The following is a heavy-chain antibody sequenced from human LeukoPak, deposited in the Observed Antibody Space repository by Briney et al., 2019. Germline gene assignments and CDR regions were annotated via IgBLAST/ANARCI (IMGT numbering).Heavy chain of an antibody. CDR1: GFTFSSYA. CDR3: AREATYYDILTGYQVSDAFDI. CDR2: ISGSGGST. Sequence: GGSLRLSCAASGFTFSSYAMSWVRQAPGKGLEWVSAISGSGGSTYYADSVKGRFTISRDNSKNTLYLQMNSLRAEDTAVYYCAREATYYDILTGYQVSDAFDIWGQGTMVTVSS. V-gene: IGHV3-23*01. J-gene: IGHJ3*02. D-gene: IGHD3-9*01.